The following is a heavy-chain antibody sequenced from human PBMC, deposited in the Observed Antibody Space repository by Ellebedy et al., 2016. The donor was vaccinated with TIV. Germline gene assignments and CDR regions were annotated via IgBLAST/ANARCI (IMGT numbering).Heavy chain of an antibody. CDR2: IKSKTDGGTT. Sequence: PGGSLRLSCAASGFTFSNAWMNWVRQAPGKGLEWVGRIKSKTDGGTTDYAAPVKGRFTISRDDSKNTLYLQMNSLKTEDTAVYYCTAALPVVVTAMFDSYYGMDVWGQGTTVTVSS. D-gene: IGHD2-21*02. V-gene: IGHV3-15*07. J-gene: IGHJ6*02. CDR3: TAALPVVVTAMFDSYYGMDV. CDR1: GFTFSNAW.